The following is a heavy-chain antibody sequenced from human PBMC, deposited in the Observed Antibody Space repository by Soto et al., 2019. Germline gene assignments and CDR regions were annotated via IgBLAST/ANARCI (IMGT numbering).Heavy chain of an antibody. CDR1: NYSISSGYY. J-gene: IGHJ4*02. Sequence: SETLSLTCGVSNYSISSGYYWGCIRQPPGKGLEWIGSISHSGRTFYNPSLKSRVSISVDTSKNQFSLNLRSVTAADTAVFFCARVRVSRNSYFDSWGQGTLVT. CDR2: ISHSGRT. D-gene: IGHD3-10*01. V-gene: IGHV4-38-2*01. CDR3: ARVRVSRNSYFDS.